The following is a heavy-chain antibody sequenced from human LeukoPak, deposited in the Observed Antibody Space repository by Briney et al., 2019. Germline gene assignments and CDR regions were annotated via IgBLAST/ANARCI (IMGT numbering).Heavy chain of an antibody. CDR3: AVGPDLEVITGAFDI. Sequence: SVKVSCKASGGTFSSYAISWVRQAPGQGLEWMGRIIPIFGTANYAQKFQGRVTITTDESTSTAYMELSSLRSEDTAVYYCAVGPDLEVITGAFDIWGQGTMVTVSS. J-gene: IGHJ3*02. D-gene: IGHD3-22*01. CDR1: GGTFSSYA. V-gene: IGHV1-69*05. CDR2: IIPIFGTA.